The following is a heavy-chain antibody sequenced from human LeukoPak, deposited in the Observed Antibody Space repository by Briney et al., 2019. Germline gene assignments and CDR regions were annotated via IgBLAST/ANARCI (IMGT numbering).Heavy chain of an antibody. CDR1: GFSFSMYD. D-gene: IGHD5-24*01. CDR3: ARLGPGRDVSNSFDL. CDR2: ISSGSTYR. Sequence: GGSLSLSCEASGFSFSMYDMTWVRQAPGKGLEYVSSISSGSTYRFSADSLRGRFTISRDDAKNLLFLHMNSLRGDDTAVYYCARLGPGRDVSNSFDLWGQGTLVTVSS. J-gene: IGHJ4*02. V-gene: IGHV3-21*06.